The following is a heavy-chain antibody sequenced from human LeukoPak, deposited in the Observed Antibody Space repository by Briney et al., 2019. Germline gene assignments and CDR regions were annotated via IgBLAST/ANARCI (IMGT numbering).Heavy chain of an antibody. CDR1: GFTFSSYA. Sequence: GGSLRLSCAASGFTFSSYAMSWVRQAPGKGLEWVSAISGSGGSTYYADPVKGRFTISRDNSKNTLYLQMNSLRAEDTAVYYCAKFWAPPPYVLWFGETWYFDLWGRGTLVTVSS. J-gene: IGHJ2*01. CDR3: AKFWAPPPYVLWFGETWYFDL. CDR2: ISGSGGST. V-gene: IGHV3-23*01. D-gene: IGHD3-10*01.